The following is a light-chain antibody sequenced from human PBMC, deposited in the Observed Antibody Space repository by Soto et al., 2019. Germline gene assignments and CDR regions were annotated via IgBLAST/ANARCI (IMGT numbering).Light chain of an antibody. V-gene: IGLV2-23*01. J-gene: IGLJ3*02. CDR2: EGS. CDR3: CSYAGSSTWV. Sequence: QSALTQPASVSGSPGQSITISCTGTSSDVGTYNLVSWYQQHPGKGPKLMIYEGSKRPSGVSNRFSGSKSGNTASLTISGLQAEDEADYYCCSYAGSSTWVFGGGTKLPVL. CDR1: SSDVGTYNL.